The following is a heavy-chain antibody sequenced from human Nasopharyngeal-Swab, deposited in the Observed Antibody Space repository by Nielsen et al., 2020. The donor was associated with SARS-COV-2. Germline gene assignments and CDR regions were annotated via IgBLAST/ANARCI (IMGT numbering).Heavy chain of an antibody. V-gene: IGHV4-4*02. J-gene: IGHJ4*02. CDR2: IYHSGST. D-gene: IGHD3-3*01. Sequence: SETLSLTCAVSGGSISSSNWWSWVRQPPGKGLEWIGEIYHSGSTNYNPSLKSRVTISVDTSKNQFSLKLSSVTAADTAVYYCARGSFDYFDYWGQGTLVTVSS. CDR3: ARGSFDYFDY. CDR1: GGSISSSNW.